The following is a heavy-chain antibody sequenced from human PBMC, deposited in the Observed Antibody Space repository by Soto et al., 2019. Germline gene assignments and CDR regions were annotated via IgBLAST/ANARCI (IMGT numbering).Heavy chain of an antibody. D-gene: IGHD2-8*01. CDR1: GGSISSYY. Sequence: SETLSLTCTVSGGSISSYYWSWIRQPPGKGLEWIGYIYYSGSTNYNPSLKSRVTISVDTSKNQFSLKLSSVTAADTAVYYCARQNGQASRFDYWGQGTLVTVSS. CDR3: ARQNGQASRFDY. CDR2: IYYSGST. J-gene: IGHJ4*02. V-gene: IGHV4-59*08.